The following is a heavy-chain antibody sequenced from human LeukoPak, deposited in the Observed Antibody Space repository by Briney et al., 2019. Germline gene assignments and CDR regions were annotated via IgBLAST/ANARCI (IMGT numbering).Heavy chain of an antibody. CDR1: GFTFSSYA. Sequence: GGSLRLSCAASGFTFSSYAMSWVRQAPGKGLEWVSAVSGSGGSTYYADSVKGRFTISRDNSKNTLYLQMNSLRAEDTAVYYCAKAPRATAGTYNGMDVWGQGTTVTVSS. CDR3: AKAPRATAGTYNGMDV. J-gene: IGHJ6*02. CDR2: VSGSGGST. D-gene: IGHD6-13*01. V-gene: IGHV3-23*01.